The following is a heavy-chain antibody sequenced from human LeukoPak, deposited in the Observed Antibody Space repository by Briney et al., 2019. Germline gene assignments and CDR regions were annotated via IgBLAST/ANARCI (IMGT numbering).Heavy chain of an antibody. Sequence: ASVKVSCKASGYTFTDYYIHWVRRAPGQGLEWMGRINPNSGGTNYAQKFQGRVTMTRDTSISTAYMELSRLRSDDTAVYYCARSRIAVTKGGFFPNYYFDYWGQGTLVTVSS. CDR1: GYTFTDYY. CDR3: ARSRIAVTKGGFFPNYYFDY. D-gene: IGHD6-19*01. CDR2: INPNSGGT. J-gene: IGHJ4*02. V-gene: IGHV1-2*06.